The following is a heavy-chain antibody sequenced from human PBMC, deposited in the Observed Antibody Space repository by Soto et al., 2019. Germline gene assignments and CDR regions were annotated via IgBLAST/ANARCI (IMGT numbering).Heavy chain of an antibody. CDR2: ISYDGSNK. V-gene: IGHV3-30*03. J-gene: IGHJ1*01. Sequence: PGGSLRLSCAASGFTFSSYGMHWVRQAPGKGLEWVAVISYDGSNKYYADSVKGRFTISRDNSKNTLYLQMNSLRAEDTAVYYCVRLRDDSSGYWGQGTMVIVSS. CDR3: VRLRDDSSGY. CDR1: GFTFSSYG. D-gene: IGHD3-22*01.